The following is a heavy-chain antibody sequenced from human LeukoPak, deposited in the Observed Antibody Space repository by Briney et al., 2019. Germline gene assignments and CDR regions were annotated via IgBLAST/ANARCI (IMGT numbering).Heavy chain of an antibody. J-gene: IGHJ4*02. Sequence: GGSLRLSCAASGFTFSNFWISWVRQAPGKGLEWVANIKTDGSATYYADSVKGRFTISRDNTKNSLYLEINSLRVEDTAVYYCVRNLPGTGYWGQGTLVTVSS. CDR3: VRNLPGTGY. CDR2: IKTDGSAT. D-gene: IGHD3-9*01. CDR1: GFTFSNFW. V-gene: IGHV3-7*01.